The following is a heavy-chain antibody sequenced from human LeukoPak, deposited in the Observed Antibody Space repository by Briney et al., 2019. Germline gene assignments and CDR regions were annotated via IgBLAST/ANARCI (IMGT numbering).Heavy chain of an antibody. CDR1: GFTFSTYG. D-gene: IGHD3-9*01. J-gene: IGHJ4*02. CDR2: IWSDASNT. V-gene: IGHV3-33*08. CDR3: ARTYNIRYFDT. Sequence: GGSLRLSCAASGFTFSTYGMHWVRQAPGKGLEWVAVIWSDASNTYYVDSVKGRFTISRDNSKNTLYLQMNSLRAEDTAVYYCARTYNIRYFDTWGQGTLVTVSS.